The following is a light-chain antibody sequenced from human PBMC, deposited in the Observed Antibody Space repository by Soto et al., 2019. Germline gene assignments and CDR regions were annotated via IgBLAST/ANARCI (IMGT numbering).Light chain of an antibody. J-gene: IGKJ1*01. CDR2: LAS. Sequence: DPVMTQSPLSLPVTPGESASISCRSSESLLHSNGYTYLDWYLLKPGQSPQLLIYLASNRASGVPDRFSGSGSGTNFTLKISRVEAGDVGIYYCMQSIHTLTFGQGTKVEIK. CDR1: ESLLHSNGYTY. CDR3: MQSIHTLT. V-gene: IGKV2-28*01.